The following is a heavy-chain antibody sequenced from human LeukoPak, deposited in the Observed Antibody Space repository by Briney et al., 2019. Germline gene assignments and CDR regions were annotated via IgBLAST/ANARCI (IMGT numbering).Heavy chain of an antibody. Sequence: GESLKISCEGSGYTFTDYWIGWVRQMPGKGLEWMAIIYPGDSDTRYSPSFQGQVTISADKSVSTAYLQWSSLKASDTAMYYCARRRDLYSGSYYPFDYWGQGTQVTVSS. V-gene: IGHV5-51*01. CDR2: IYPGDSDT. CDR1: GYTFTDYW. D-gene: IGHD1-26*01. J-gene: IGHJ4*02. CDR3: ARRRDLYSGSYYPFDY.